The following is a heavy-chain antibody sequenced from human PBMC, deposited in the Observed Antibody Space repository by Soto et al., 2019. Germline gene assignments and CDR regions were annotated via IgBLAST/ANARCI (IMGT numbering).Heavy chain of an antibody. V-gene: IGHV3-30*03. Sequence: GGSLRLSCAASGFTFSDYGLHWVRQAPGKGLEWVAVIAFDGINTYYTDSVKGRFTISKDDSRNTLFLDMNSLRTEDTAVYYCARPSTCGRTAYYYGMDVWGQGTTVTVSS. J-gene: IGHJ6*02. CDR1: GFTFSDYG. CDR2: IAFDGINT. CDR3: ARPSTCGRTAYYYGMDV. D-gene: IGHD2-2*01.